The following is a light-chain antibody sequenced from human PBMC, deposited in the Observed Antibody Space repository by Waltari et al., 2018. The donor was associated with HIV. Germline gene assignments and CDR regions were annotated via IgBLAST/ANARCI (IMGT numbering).Light chain of an antibody. CDR1: ISGDNY. J-gene: IGLJ2*01. V-gene: IGLV3-1*01. CDR2: QDS. Sequence: SYEVTQPPSVSVSPGQPAGITRPGDISGDNYACWYQQRPGQSPVLVIYQDSKRPSAIPERFSGSNSGNTATLTISGTQAMDEADYYCQAWDSSTVVFGGGTKLTVL. CDR3: QAWDSSTVV.